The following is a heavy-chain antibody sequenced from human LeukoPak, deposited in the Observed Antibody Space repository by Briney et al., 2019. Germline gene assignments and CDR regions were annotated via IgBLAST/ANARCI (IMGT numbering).Heavy chain of an antibody. CDR2: IYYSGST. CDR1: GGSISSSSYY. CDR3: ARHGIAVAAHARY. V-gene: IGHV4-39*01. D-gene: IGHD6-19*01. Sequence: SETLSLTCTVSGGSISSSSYYRGWIRQPPGKGLEWIGSIYYSGSTYYNPSLKSRVTISVDTSKNQFSLKLSSVTAADTAVYYCARHGIAVAAHARYWGQGTLVTVSS. J-gene: IGHJ4*02.